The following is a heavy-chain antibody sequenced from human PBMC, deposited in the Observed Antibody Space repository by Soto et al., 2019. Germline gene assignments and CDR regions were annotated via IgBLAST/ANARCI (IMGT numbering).Heavy chain of an antibody. J-gene: IGHJ4*02. CDR2: ISAGGRFT. CDR1: GFTFTPYA. D-gene: IGHD1-26*01. V-gene: IGHV3-23*01. CDR3: AKLGPTNFFDY. Sequence: EVQLLESGGGLVQPGGSLRLSCAASGFTFTPYAMGWVRQAPGKGLEWVSGISAGGRFTYYTDSVKGRFTISRDDSKNTLYLQMHSLRAEDTAVYYCAKLGPTNFFDYWGQGTLVTVSS.